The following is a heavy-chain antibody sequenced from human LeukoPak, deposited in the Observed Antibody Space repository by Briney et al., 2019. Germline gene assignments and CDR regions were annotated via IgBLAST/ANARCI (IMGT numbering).Heavy chain of an antibody. J-gene: IGHJ4*02. D-gene: IGHD1-7*01. CDR2: ISSSSSYI. V-gene: IGHV3-21*01. CDR3: ARALRVSIAGTTNYDY. Sequence: GGSLRLSCAASGFTFSSYSMNWVRQAPGKGLEWVSSISSSSSYIYYADSVKGRSTISRDNAKNSLYLQMNSLRAEDTAVYYCARALRVSIAGTTNYDYWGQGTLVTVSS. CDR1: GFTFSSYS.